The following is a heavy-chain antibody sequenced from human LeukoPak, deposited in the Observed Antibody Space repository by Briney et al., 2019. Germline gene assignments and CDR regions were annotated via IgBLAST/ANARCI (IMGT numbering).Heavy chain of an antibody. Sequence: GGVLRLSCAASGFTLSHYAMHWVRQAPGKGLEWVAVISFDGTNEFYADSVKGRFTIFRDNSKNALYLQMYSLRAEDTAVYYCAKGGYYERPWYFDYWGQGTLVTVSS. J-gene: IGHJ4*02. CDR3: AKGGYYERPWYFDY. CDR1: GFTLSHYA. CDR2: ISFDGTNE. D-gene: IGHD3-22*01. V-gene: IGHV3-30*18.